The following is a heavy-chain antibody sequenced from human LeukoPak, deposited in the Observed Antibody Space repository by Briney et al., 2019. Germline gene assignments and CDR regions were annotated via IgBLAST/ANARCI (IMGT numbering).Heavy chain of an antibody. CDR3: AKGGTTVTTRPNWFDP. Sequence: GGSLRLSCAAPGFTFNIYGMSWVRQAPGKGLEWVSGISGPGGSTYYADSVKGRFTISRDNSKNTLYLEMNSLRAEDTAVYYCAKGGTTVTTRPNWFDPWGPGTLVTVSS. CDR1: GFTFNIYG. J-gene: IGHJ5*02. V-gene: IGHV3-23*01. CDR2: ISGPGGST. D-gene: IGHD4-17*01.